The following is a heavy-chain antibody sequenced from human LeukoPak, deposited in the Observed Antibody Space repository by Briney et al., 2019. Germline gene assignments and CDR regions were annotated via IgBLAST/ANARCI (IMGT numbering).Heavy chain of an antibody. Sequence: GGSLRLSCAASGFTFGSYGMHWVRQAPGKGLEWVAVISYDGSNKYYADSVKGRFTISRDNSKNTLYLQMNSLRAEDTAVYYCAKGRILGSYYSPLDYWGQGTLVTVSS. CDR2: ISYDGSNK. CDR3: AKGRILGSYYSPLDY. CDR1: GFTFGSYG. D-gene: IGHD3-10*01. V-gene: IGHV3-30*18. J-gene: IGHJ4*02.